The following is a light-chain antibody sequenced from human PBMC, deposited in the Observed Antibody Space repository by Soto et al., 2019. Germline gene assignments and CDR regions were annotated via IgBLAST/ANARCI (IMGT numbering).Light chain of an antibody. J-gene: IGKJ2*01. CDR1: QDISNY. CDR2: DAS. CDR3: QQYDNPPPYT. Sequence: DIQMTQSPSSLSASVGDRVTITCQASQDISNYLNWYQQKPGKAPKLLIYDASNLETGVPSRFSGSGPGTDFTFTISSLQPEDIATYHCQQYDNPPPYTFGQGTKLEIK. V-gene: IGKV1-33*01.